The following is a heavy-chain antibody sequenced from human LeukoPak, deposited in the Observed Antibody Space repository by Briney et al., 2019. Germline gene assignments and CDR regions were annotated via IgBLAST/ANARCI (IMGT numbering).Heavy chain of an antibody. CDR3: ARDSSEFRSLIPH. Sequence: ASVKVSCKASGGTFSNYAISWVRQAPGRGLEWMGGIIPMFGTAKYAQKFQGRVTITADESTSTAYMELRSLRSEDTAVYYCARDSSEFRSLIPHWGQGTLVTVSS. CDR2: IIPMFGTA. CDR1: GGTFSNYA. V-gene: IGHV1-69*13. J-gene: IGHJ1*01. D-gene: IGHD2-21*01.